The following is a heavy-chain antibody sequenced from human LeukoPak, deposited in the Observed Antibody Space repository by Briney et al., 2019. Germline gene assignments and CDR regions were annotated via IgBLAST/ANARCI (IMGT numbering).Heavy chain of an antibody. D-gene: IGHD4-23*01. CDR1: GYTFTSYG. J-gene: IGHJ4*02. CDR2: ISAYNGNT. Sequence: ASVKVSCKASGYTFTSYGISWVRQAPGQGLEWMGWISAYNGNTNYAQKLQGRVTMTTDTSTSTAYMELRSLRSDDTAVYYCARYYGGNSQWVFDYWGQGTLVTVSS. CDR3: ARYYGGNSQWVFDY. V-gene: IGHV1-18*01.